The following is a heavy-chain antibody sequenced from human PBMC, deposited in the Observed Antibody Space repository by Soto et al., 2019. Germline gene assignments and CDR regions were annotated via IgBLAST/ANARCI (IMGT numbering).Heavy chain of an antibody. CDR2: IFSDNER. Sequence: XGPTLVNPTESLTLTCTVSGFSLTTGKMGVSWIRQPPGKALEWLAHIFSDNERSYSTSPQGRLTISKDTSGSQVVLSMTNVDPVDTATYYCARMNVDSYQFYYAMDVWGQGTTVTVSS. V-gene: IGHV2-26*01. J-gene: IGHJ6*02. D-gene: IGHD4-17*01. CDR1: GFSLTTGKMG. CDR3: ARMNVDSYQFYYAMDV.